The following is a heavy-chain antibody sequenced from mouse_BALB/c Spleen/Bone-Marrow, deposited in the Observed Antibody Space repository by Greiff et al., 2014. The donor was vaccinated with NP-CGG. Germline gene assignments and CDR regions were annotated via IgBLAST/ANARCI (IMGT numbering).Heavy chain of an antibody. CDR2: IDPANGNT. CDR3: ARYRLGTYFDY. D-gene: IGHD2-14*01. V-gene: IGHV14-3*02. CDR1: GFNIKDTY. Sequence: EVQLQQSGAELVKPRASVKLSCTASGFNIKDTYMHWVKQRPEQGLEWIGRIDPANGNTKYDPKFQGKATITAGTSSNTAYLQLSSLTSEDTAVYYCARYRLGTYFDYWGQGTTLTVSS. J-gene: IGHJ2*01.